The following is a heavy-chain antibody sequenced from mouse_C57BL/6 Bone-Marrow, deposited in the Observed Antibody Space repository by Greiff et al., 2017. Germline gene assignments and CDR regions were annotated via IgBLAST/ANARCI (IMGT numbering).Heavy chain of an antibody. CDR2: INPNNGGT. CDR1: GYTFTDYY. V-gene: IGHV1-26*01. D-gene: IGHD1-1*01. Sequence: EVQLQQSGPELVKPGASVKISCKASGYTFTDYYMNWVKQSHGKSLEWIGDINPNNGGTSYNQKFKGKATLTVDKSSSTAYMGLRSLTSEDSAVYYCASEAVVGTRAMDYWGQGTSVTVTS. CDR3: ASEAVVGTRAMDY. J-gene: IGHJ4*01.